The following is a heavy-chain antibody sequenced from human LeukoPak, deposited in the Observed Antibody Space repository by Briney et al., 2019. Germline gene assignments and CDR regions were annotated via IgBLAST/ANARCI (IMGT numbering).Heavy chain of an antibody. Sequence: SETLSLTCSVSGDSVTSYYWSWIRQPPGTGLEWIGYVSSDGTTNYTPSLRSRVIMSVDTAKNHISLNLTSLTAADTAIYYCARLDCTGDGCYNHWGRGTLVTV. D-gene: IGHD2-8*02. CDR1: GDSVTSYY. J-gene: IGHJ4*02. CDR2: VSSDGTT. V-gene: IGHV4-59*08. CDR3: ARLDCTGDGCYNH.